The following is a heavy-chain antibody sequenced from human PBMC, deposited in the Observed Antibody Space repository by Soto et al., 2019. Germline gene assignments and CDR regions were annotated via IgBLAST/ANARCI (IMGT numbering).Heavy chain of an antibody. V-gene: IGHV4-61*03. Sequence: LSLTCTVSDGSVSSGSYYWTWIRQPPGKGLEWIGYIFSSGSTPYNPSLKSRLIISVDTSMNHFSLQLSSVTAADTAVYYCARDSLALFDSWGQGTLVTVSS. D-gene: IGHD5-12*01. CDR1: DGSVSSGSYY. CDR2: IFSSGST. J-gene: IGHJ4*02. CDR3: ARDSLALFDS.